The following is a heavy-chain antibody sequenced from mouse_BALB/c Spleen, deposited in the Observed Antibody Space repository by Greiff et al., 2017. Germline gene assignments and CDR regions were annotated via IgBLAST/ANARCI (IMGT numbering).Heavy chain of an antibody. Sequence: EVQLKESGAELVRPGALVKLSCKASGFNIKDYYMHWVKQRPEQGLEWIGWIDPENGNTIYDPKFQGKASITADTSSNTAYLQLSSLTSEDTAVYYCAREGTGFAYWGQGTLVTVSA. D-gene: IGHD2-14*01. CDR1: GFNIKDYY. CDR3: AREGTGFAY. V-gene: IGHV14-1*02. J-gene: IGHJ3*01. CDR2: IDPENGNT.